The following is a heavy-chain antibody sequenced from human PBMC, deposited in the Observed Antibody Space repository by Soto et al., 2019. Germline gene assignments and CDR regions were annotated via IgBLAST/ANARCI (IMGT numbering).Heavy chain of an antibody. CDR3: ARPLWRDDYNWGYFDL. CDR2: ISYDGSNK. J-gene: IGHJ2*01. V-gene: IGHV3-30-3*01. CDR1: GFTFSSYA. Sequence: QVQLVESGGGVVQPGRSLRLSCAASGFTFSSYAMHWVRQAPGKGLEWVAVISYDGSNKYYADSVKGRFTISRDNSKNTLYLQMNSLRAEATAGYYCARPLWRDDYNWGYFDLWGRGTLVTVSS. D-gene: IGHD4-4*01.